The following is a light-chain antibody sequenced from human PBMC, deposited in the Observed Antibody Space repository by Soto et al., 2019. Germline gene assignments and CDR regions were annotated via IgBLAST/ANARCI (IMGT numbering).Light chain of an antibody. CDR2: AAT. CDR3: HHFGSSPET. J-gene: IGKJ1*01. V-gene: IGKV3-20*01. CDR1: QSVADSY. Sequence: EVVLTQSPGTLSLSPGERATLSCRASQSVADSYLAWYQQKPGRAPRLLFYAATRRATGIPDRFSGSVSGTDFTLTISTLEPGEFAGYYCHHFGSSPETFGQGTKVE.